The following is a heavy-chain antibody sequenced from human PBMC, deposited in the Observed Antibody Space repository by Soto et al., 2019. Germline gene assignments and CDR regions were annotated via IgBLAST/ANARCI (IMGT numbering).Heavy chain of an antibody. D-gene: IGHD6-19*01. CDR3: ARDGEWSSGIFDAFDI. V-gene: IGHV3-48*01. Sequence: GPLRHSCAVAGFTFSTYSMDCVRQAQGKGLEWVSYISSGSSTIYYADSVRGRFTISRNNAKNSLYLQMKSLRAEDTAVYYCARDGEWSSGIFDAFDIWGHGTVVTVSS. CDR2: ISSGSSTI. CDR1: GFTFSTYS. J-gene: IGHJ3*02.